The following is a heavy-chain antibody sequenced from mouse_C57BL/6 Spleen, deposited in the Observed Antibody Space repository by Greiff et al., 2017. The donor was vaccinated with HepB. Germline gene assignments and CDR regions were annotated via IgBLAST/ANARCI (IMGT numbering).Heavy chain of an antibody. J-gene: IGHJ1*03. D-gene: IGHD1-1*01. CDR3: ARGTVVDWYFDV. CDR1: GFTFSDYY. Sequence: EVKLQESGGGLVQPGGSLKLSCAASGFTFSDYYMYWVRQTPEKRLEWVAYISNGGGSTYYPDTVKGRVTISRDNAKNTLYLQMSRLKSEDTAMYYCARGTVVDWYFDVWGTGTTVTVSS. CDR2: ISNGGGST. V-gene: IGHV5-12*01.